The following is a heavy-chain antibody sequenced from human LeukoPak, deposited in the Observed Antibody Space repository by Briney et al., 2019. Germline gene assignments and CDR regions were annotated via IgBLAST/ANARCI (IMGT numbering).Heavy chain of an antibody. J-gene: IGHJ4*02. CDR1: GFTFTSYA. D-gene: IGHD4/OR15-4a*01. V-gene: IGHV3-53*01. Sequence: GGSLRLSCAASGFTFTSYAMYWVRQAPGKGLEWVSFYSDNTHYSDSVKGRFTISRDNSKNTLYLQMNSLRAEDTAVYYCARRAGAYSHPYDYWGQGTLVTVSS. CDR3: ARRAGAYSHPYDY. CDR2: YSDNT.